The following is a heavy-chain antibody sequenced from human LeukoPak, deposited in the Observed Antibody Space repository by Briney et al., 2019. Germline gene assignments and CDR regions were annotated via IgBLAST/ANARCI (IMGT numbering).Heavy chain of an antibody. CDR3: ARDRSAWDYYDAPGH. V-gene: IGHV3-21*01. D-gene: IGHD3-22*01. CDR2: ISSSSSYI. J-gene: IGHJ4*02. Sequence: GGSLRLSCAASGFTFDDYGMNWVRQAPGKGLEWVSSISSSSSYIYYADSVKGRFTISRGNAKNSLYLQMNSLRAEDTAVYYCARDRSAWDYYDAPGHWGQGTLVTVSS. CDR1: GFTFDDYG.